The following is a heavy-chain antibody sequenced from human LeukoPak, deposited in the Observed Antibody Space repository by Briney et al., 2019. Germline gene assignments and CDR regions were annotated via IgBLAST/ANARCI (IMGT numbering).Heavy chain of an antibody. V-gene: IGHV1-69*13. J-gene: IGHJ4*02. D-gene: IGHD6-13*01. CDR1: GGTFSSYA. CDR3: ARVLIAAAGYYFDY. CDR2: IIPIFGTA. Sequence: SVKVSCKASGGTFSSYAISWVRQAPGQGLEWMGGIIPIFGTANYAQKFQGRVTITADESTSTAYMELSSLTSEDTAVYYCARVLIAAAGYYFDYWGQGTPVTVSS.